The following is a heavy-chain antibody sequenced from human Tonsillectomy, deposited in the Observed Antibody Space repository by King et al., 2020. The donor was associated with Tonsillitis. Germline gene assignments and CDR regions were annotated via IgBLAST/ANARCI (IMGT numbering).Heavy chain of an antibody. CDR1: GFTFRSYS. Sequence: VQLVESGGGLVQPGGSPRLSCAASGFTFRSYSMNWVRQAPGKGPEWVSWISGNSNEVDYAGSVKGRFTISRDNAENSLHLQMNSLRAEDSAVYYCVRDLDWAFDHWGQGILVTVSS. J-gene: IGHJ4*02. V-gene: IGHV3-48*01. CDR2: ISGNSNEV. D-gene: IGHD3-9*01. CDR3: VRDLDWAFDH.